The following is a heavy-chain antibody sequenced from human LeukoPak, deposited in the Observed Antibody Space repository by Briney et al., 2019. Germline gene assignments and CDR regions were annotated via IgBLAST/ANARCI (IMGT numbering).Heavy chain of an antibody. D-gene: IGHD3-22*01. CDR3: ARRCDTSSYYTYYFDY. CDR2: INPNSGGT. Sequence: AAVQVSCNASGYTFPSYYIHWVRQATGQGLEWMGWINPNSGGTNYAQKFQGRVTVPRDTSISTAYMELSRLRSDDTAVYFCARRCDTSSYYTYYFDYWGQGNLVTVSS. CDR1: GYTFPSYY. V-gene: IGHV1-2*02. J-gene: IGHJ4*02.